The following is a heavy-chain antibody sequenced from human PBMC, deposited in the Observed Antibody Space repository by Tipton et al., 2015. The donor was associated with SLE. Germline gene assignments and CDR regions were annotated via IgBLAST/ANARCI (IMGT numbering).Heavy chain of an antibody. CDR2: INSDGSST. CDR1: GFTFSSYW. CDR3: ARGVLWFGEAKFDP. J-gene: IGHJ5*02. Sequence: SLRLSCAASGFTFSSYWMHWVRQAPGKGLVWVSRINSDGSSTSYADSVKGRFTISRDNAKNTLYLQMNSLRAEDTAVYYCARGVLWFGEAKFDPWGQGTLVTVSS. D-gene: IGHD3-10*01. V-gene: IGHV3-74*01.